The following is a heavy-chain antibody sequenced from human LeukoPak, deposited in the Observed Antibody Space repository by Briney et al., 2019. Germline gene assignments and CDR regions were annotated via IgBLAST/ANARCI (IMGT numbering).Heavy chain of an antibody. V-gene: IGHV3-53*01. CDR2: IYSGGTT. CDR3: ARVLAVAGPFDY. CDR1: GFTVSSSY. D-gene: IGHD6-19*01. Sequence: GGSLRLSCAASGFTVSSSYMSWVRQAPGKGLEWVSIIYSGGTTSYADSVKGRFTVSRDNSKNTLSLQMNSLRADDTAVYYCARVLAVAGPFDYWGQGTLVTVSS. J-gene: IGHJ4*02.